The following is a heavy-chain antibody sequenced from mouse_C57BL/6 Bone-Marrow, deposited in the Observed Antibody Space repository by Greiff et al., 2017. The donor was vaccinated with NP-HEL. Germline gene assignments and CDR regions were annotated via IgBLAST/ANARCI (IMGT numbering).Heavy chain of an antibody. D-gene: IGHD1-1*01. CDR1: GYTFTSYW. CDR3: ARRGHYYGSSFDD. V-gene: IGHV1-55*01. CDR2: IYPGSGST. J-gene: IGHJ2*01. Sequence: QVQLQQPGAELVKPGASVKMSCKASGYTFTSYWITWVKQRPGQGLEWIGDIYPGSGSTNYNEKFKSKATLTVDTSSSTAYMQLSSLTSEDSAVYYCARRGHYYGSSFDDWGQGTTLTVSS.